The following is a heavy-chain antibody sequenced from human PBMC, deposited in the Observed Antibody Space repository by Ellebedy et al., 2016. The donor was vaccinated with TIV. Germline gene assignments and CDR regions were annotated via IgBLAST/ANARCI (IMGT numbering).Heavy chain of an antibody. J-gene: IGHJ5*02. CDR1: GGSINNSSYF. V-gene: IGHV4-61*05. Sequence: MPSETLSLTCTVSGGSINNSSYFWGWTRKPPGKGLEWIASIYYTGSTNYNPSLKSRISISVDTSKNQISLTLMTSVTAADTAVYYCARDPALPRGRFDTWGQGTLVTVSS. CDR2: IYYTGST. CDR3: ARDPALPRGRFDT.